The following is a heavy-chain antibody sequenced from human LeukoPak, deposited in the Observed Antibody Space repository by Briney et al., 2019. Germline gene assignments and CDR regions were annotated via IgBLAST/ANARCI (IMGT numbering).Heavy chain of an antibody. CDR1: GFAFSSYA. V-gene: IGHV3-23*01. CDR3: ANLPTYDFRCGYPAEYFHH. J-gene: IGHJ1*01. CDR2: ISGSGGST. D-gene: IGHD3-3*01. Sequence: PGGSLRLSCAASGFAFSSYAMSWVRQAPGKGLEWVSAISGSGGSTYYADSVKGRFTISRDNSKNALYLQMNSLRAEDTAVYYCANLPTYDFRCGYPAEYFHHWGQGTLVAVSS.